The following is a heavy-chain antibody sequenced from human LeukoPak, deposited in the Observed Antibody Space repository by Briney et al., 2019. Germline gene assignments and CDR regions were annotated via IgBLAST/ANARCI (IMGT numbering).Heavy chain of an antibody. CDR1: GGSISSSSYY. CDR3: ARGGSVGATGYYYYYMDV. CDR2: IYYSGST. V-gene: IGHV4-39*07. J-gene: IGHJ6*03. D-gene: IGHD1-26*01. Sequence: PSETLSLTCTVSGGSISSSSYYWGWIRQPPGKGLEWIGSIYYSGSTYYNPSLKSRVTISVDTSKNQLSLKLSSVTAADTAVYYCARGGSVGATGYYYYYMDVWGKGTTVTVPS.